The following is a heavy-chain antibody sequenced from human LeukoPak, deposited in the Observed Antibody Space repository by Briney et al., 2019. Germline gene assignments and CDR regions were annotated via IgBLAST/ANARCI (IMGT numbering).Heavy chain of an antibody. V-gene: IGHV3-53*01. CDR3: AREPWGAKGAAWGMDV. Sequence: SGGSLRLSCEASGFTVSNNYMSWVRQAPGKGLEWVSTVKSGGTTYYADSVKGRFTISRDNSNNTLYLQMNRLRAEDTAVYCCAREPWGAKGAAWGMDVWGQGTMVTVSS. CDR1: GFTVSNNY. CDR2: VKSGGTT. J-gene: IGHJ3*01. D-gene: IGHD1-26*01.